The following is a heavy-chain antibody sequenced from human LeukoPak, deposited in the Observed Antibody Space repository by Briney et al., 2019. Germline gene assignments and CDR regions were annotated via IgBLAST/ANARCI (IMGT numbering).Heavy chain of an antibody. Sequence: PGGSLRLSCTASGFTVSNYYMNWVCQAPGKGLEWVALIYSGGTTNYADSVKGRFTISRDNSKNTLYLQMTNVRVEDTAVYYCAGDPSGIAASVSGGWGQGTLVTVSS. CDR1: GFTVSNYY. CDR3: AGDPSGIAASVSGG. CDR2: IYSGGTT. D-gene: IGHD6-13*01. J-gene: IGHJ4*02. V-gene: IGHV3-53*01.